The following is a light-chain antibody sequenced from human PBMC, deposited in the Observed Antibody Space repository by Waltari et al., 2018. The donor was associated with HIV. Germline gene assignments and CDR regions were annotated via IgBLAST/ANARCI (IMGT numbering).Light chain of an antibody. CDR2: FMS. CDR1: NIGSKS. Sequence: SYVLTQPPSVSVAPGLAATISCGGCNIGSKSVHWYKHHPGQAPVFAIRFMSDRPSGSPCRFLVSKSGNAATRTRSRDGVGDGGDYYCQVWDSSKHHVVFGGGTELTVL. CDR3: QVWDSSKHHVV. J-gene: IGLJ3*02. V-gene: IGLV3-21*04.